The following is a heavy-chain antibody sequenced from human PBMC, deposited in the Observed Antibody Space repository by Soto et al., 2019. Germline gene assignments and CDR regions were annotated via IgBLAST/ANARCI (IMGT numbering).Heavy chain of an antibody. CDR1: GFAFSDCY. V-gene: IGHV3-11*01. D-gene: IGHD3-9*01. Sequence: GGDLRLSSEDSGFAFSDCYMRWIRQAPGKGLEWVSYISSSGSTIYYADSVKGRLTISRDNAKNSLYLQMNSLRAEDMAVYYCARALVLRYFDWLPSGISYFDYWGQGTLVTVSS. J-gene: IGHJ4*02. CDR2: ISSSGSTI. CDR3: ARALVLRYFDWLPSGISYFDY.